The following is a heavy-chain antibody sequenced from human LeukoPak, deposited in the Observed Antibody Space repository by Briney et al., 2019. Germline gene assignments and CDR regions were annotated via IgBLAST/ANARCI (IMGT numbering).Heavy chain of an antibody. Sequence: PGGSLRLSCAASGFTFSDYYMSWIRQAPGKGLEWVSYISSSSSYTNYADYVKGRFTISRDNAKNSLYLQMNSLRAEDTAVYYCARREELAGQSSFDYWGQGTLVTVSS. J-gene: IGHJ4*02. CDR3: ARREELAGQSSFDY. CDR2: ISSSSSYT. V-gene: IGHV3-11*06. D-gene: IGHD3-3*02. CDR1: GFTFSDYY.